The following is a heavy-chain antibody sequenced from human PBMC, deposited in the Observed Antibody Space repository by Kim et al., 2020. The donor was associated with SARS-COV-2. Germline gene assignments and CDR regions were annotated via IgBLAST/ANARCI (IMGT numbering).Heavy chain of an antibody. Sequence: GGSLRLSCAASGFTFSSYSMNWVRQAPGKGLEWVSYISSSSSTIYYADSVKGRFTISRDNAKNSLYLQMNSLRAEDTAVYYCARGVDYGRGWWFDPWGQGTLVTVSS. J-gene: IGHJ5*02. V-gene: IGHV3-48*04. CDR1: GFTFSSYS. CDR2: ISSSSSTI. D-gene: IGHD4-17*01. CDR3: ARGVDYGRGWWFDP.